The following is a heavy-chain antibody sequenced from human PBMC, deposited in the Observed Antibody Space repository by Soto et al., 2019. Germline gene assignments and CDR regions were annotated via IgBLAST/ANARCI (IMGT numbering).Heavy chain of an antibody. CDR2: INAGNGNT. V-gene: IGHV1-3*01. CDR3: ASCIAAAGPFDY. J-gene: IGHJ4*02. D-gene: IGHD6-13*01. CDR1: GYTFTSYA. Sequence: GASVKVSCKASGYTFTSYAMHWARQAPGQRLEWMGWINAGNGNTKYSQKFQGRVTITRDTSASTAYMELSSLRSEDTAVYYCASCIAAAGPFDYWGQGTLVTVSS.